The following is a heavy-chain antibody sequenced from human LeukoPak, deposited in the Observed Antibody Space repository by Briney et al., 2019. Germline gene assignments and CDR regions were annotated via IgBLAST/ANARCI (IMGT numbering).Heavy chain of an antibody. V-gene: IGHV4-30-4*01. CDR2: IYYSGNT. CDR1: GDSIGGGDYH. CDR3: ARKKYFYDSSAYYGAFDI. D-gene: IGHD3-22*01. J-gene: IGHJ3*02. Sequence: SETLSLTCTVSGDSIGGGDYHWSWIRQPPGKGLEWIVHIYYSGNTDYNPSLKSRANISIDTSKNQFSLKLTSVTAADTAVYYCARKKYFYDSSAYYGAFDIWGQGTRVTVSS.